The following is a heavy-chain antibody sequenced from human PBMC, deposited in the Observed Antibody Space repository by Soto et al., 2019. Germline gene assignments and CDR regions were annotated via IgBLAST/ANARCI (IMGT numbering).Heavy chain of an antibody. CDR1: GGSISSYY. CDR2: IYYSGST. J-gene: IGHJ4*02. V-gene: IGHV4-59*08. Sequence: SSETLSLTCTVSGGSISSYYWSWIRQPPGKGLEWIGYIYYSGSTNYNPSLKSRVTISVDTSKNQFSLKLSSVTAADTAVYYCARRRGYSGYDYFDYWGQGTLVTVSS. D-gene: IGHD5-12*01. CDR3: ARRRGYSGYDYFDY.